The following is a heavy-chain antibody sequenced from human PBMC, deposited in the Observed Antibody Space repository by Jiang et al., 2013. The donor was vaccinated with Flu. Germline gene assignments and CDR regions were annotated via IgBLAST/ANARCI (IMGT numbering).Heavy chain of an antibody. CDR2: INHNGSP. Sequence: LLKPSETLSLTCGVSGGSFSGYYWSWLRQPPGKGLEWIGEINHNGSPNYNPSLKSRVTILIDTSKNQFSLNLSSVTAADTAVYYCARPPRMGGTRYFRYWGQGTLVTVSS. V-gene: IGHV4-34*01. CDR3: ARPPRMGGTRYFRY. CDR1: GGSFSGYY. J-gene: IGHJ1*01. D-gene: IGHD1-26*01.